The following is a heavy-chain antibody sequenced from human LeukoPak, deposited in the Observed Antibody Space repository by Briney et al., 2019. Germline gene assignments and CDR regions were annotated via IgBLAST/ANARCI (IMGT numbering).Heavy chain of an antibody. D-gene: IGHD5-12*01. CDR3: AKDYYSGYDYVFDY. CDR1: GFTFDDYA. J-gene: IGHJ4*02. Sequence: SGGSLRLSCAASGFTFDDYAMHWVRQAPGKGLEWVSGISWNSGSIGYADSVKGRFTISRDNAKNSLYLQMNSLRAEDTALYYCAKDYYSGYDYVFDYWGQGTLVTVSS. CDR2: ISWNSGSI. V-gene: IGHV3-9*01.